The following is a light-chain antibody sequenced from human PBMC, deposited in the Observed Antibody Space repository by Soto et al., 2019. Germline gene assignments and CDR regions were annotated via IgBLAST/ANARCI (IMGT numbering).Light chain of an antibody. Sequence: EIVLTQSPGTLPLSPGERATFSCRASQSINTNLAWFQLKPGQAPRLLIYGASSRATGIPDRFSGSGSGTDFTLTISRLEPEDFAVYYCQQYGSSVTFGGGTKVDIK. CDR1: QSINTN. V-gene: IGKV3-20*01. J-gene: IGKJ4*01. CDR3: QQYGSSVT. CDR2: GAS.